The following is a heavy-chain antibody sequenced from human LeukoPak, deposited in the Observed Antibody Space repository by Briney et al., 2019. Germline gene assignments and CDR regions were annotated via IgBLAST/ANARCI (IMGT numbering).Heavy chain of an antibody. V-gene: IGHV4-39*07. J-gene: IGHJ4*02. CDR2: IYYSGST. CDR1: GDSISSGSYY. CDR3: ARGWPGGYFDY. Sequence: MASETLSLTCSVSGDSISSGSYYWGWIRQPPGKGLEWIGNIYYSGSTYYNPSLKSRVTISVDTSKSQFSLKLSSVTAADTAVYYCARGWPGGYFDYWGQGTLVTVSS. D-gene: IGHD2-15*01.